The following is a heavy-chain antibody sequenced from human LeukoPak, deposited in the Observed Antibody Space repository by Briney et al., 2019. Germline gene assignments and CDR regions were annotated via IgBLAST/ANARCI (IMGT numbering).Heavy chain of an antibody. CDR1: GDSISSYF. Sequence: SETLSLTCTVSGDSISSYFWSWIRQPPGKGLEWIGYIYTSGSTNYNPSLKSRVAISVDTSKNQFSLTLSSVTAADTAVYYCARRWYSWHDHAFDIWGQGTMVTVSS. CDR3: ARRWYSWHDHAFDI. D-gene: IGHD1-1*01. CDR2: IYTSGST. J-gene: IGHJ3*02. V-gene: IGHV4-4*09.